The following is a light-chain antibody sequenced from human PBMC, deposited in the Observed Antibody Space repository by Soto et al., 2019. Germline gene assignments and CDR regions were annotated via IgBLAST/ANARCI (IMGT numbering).Light chain of an antibody. CDR1: SGHSSYA. J-gene: IGLJ2*01. V-gene: IGLV4-69*01. CDR2: LNSDGSH. CDR3: QTWASGTVV. Sequence: QSVLTQSPSASASLGASVKLTCTLSSGHSSYAIAWHQQQPEKGPRYLMKLNSDGSHSKGDGIPDRFSGSTSGAARYLTISSLQSEDEADYSCQTWASGTVVFGGGTKVTVL.